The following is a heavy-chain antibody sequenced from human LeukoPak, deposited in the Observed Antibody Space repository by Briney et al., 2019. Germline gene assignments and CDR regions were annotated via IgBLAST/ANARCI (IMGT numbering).Heavy chain of an antibody. Sequence: ASVKVSCKASGYTFTSYDINWVRQATGQGLEWMRWMNPNSGNTGYAQKFQGRVTMTRNTSISTAYMELSSLRSEDTAVYYCAREKIAAAVTDYWGQGTLVTVSS. V-gene: IGHV1-8*01. CDR2: MNPNSGNT. J-gene: IGHJ4*02. CDR1: GYTFTSYD. CDR3: AREKIAAAVTDY. D-gene: IGHD6-13*01.